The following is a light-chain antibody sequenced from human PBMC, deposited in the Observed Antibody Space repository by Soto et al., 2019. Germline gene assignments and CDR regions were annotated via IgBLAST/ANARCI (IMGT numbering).Light chain of an antibody. J-gene: IGKJ1*01. CDR3: QQYNNRPT. Sequence: EIVMTQSPATLSVSPGERATLSCRASQSVSSNLAWYQQKPGQAPRLLIYGASTRATGVPARFSGSGSGTYFTLTISSLQSEDFAVYFCQQYNNRPTFGQGTKVEIK. CDR2: GAS. CDR1: QSVSSN. V-gene: IGKV3-15*01.